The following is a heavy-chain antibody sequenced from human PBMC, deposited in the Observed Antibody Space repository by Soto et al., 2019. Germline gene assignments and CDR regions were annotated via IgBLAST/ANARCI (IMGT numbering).Heavy chain of an antibody. CDR1: GFTFSSYE. V-gene: IGHV3-48*03. CDR2: ISSSGSTI. Sequence: SLRLSCAASGFTFSSYEMNWVRQAPGKGLEWVSYISSSGSTIYYADSVKGRFTISRDNAKNSLYLQMNSLRAEDTAVYYCARVSYGGNFGYWGQGTLVTVSS. CDR3: ARVSYGGNFGY. J-gene: IGHJ4*02. D-gene: IGHD4-17*01.